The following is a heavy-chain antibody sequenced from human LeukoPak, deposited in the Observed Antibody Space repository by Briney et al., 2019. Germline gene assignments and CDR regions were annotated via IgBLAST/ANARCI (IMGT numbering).Heavy chain of an antibody. CDR2: ISGSGGST. Sequence: QPGGSLRLSCAASGLTFSSYAMSWVRQAPGKGLEWVSAISGSGGSTYYADSVKGRFTISRDNSKNTLYLQMNSLRAEDTAVYYCAKTPLFVDFSYFDYWGQGTLVTVSS. CDR3: AKTPLFVDFSYFDY. J-gene: IGHJ4*02. CDR1: GLTFSSYA. V-gene: IGHV3-23*01. D-gene: IGHD3-3*01.